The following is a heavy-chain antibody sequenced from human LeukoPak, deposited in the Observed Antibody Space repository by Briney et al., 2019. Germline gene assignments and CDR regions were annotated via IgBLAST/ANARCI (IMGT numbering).Heavy chain of an antibody. Sequence: PSETLSLICSVSGDSISTISYHWGWIRQPPGKGLEWIGNMFYRGTTYYNPSLKSRVTISVDTSKNQFSLKLNYLTAADTAVYYCTRRAVVGKNWFDPWGQGTLVTVSS. CDR2: MFYRGTT. CDR1: GDSISTISYH. V-gene: IGHV4-39*01. J-gene: IGHJ5*02. D-gene: IGHD6-19*01. CDR3: TRRAVVGKNWFDP.